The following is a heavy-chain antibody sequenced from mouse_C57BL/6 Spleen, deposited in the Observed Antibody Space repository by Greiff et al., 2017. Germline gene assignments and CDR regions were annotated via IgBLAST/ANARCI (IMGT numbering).Heavy chain of an antibody. V-gene: IGHV3-1*01. CDR3: ARANYYGSSPWFAY. J-gene: IGHJ3*01. CDR1: GYSITSGYD. CDR2: ISYSGST. D-gene: IGHD1-1*01. Sequence: EVQGVESGPGMVKPSQSLSLTCTVTGYSITSGYDWHWIRHFPGNKLEWMGYISYSGSTNYNPSLKSRISITHDTSKNHFFLKLNSVTTEDTATYYCARANYYGSSPWFAYWGQGTLVTVSA.